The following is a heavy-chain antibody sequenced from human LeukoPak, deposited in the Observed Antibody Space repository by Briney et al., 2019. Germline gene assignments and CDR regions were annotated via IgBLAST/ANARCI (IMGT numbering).Heavy chain of an antibody. Sequence: GRSLRLSCAASGFTFSSYGMHWVRQAPGKGLEWVAVISYDGSNKYYADSVKGRFTISRDNSKNTLYLQMNSLRAEGTAVYYCAGTIFGVVPFDYWGQGTLVTVSS. D-gene: IGHD3-3*01. J-gene: IGHJ4*02. CDR1: GFTFSSYG. CDR2: ISYDGSNK. CDR3: AGTIFGVVPFDY. V-gene: IGHV3-30*03.